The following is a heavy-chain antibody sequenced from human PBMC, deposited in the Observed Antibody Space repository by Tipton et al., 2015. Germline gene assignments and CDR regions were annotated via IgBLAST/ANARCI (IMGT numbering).Heavy chain of an antibody. J-gene: IGHJ6*02. D-gene: IGHD6-19*01. CDR2: ISGDGGST. V-gene: IGHV3-23*01. CDR1: GFTFTSYA. CDR3: ARKPSGPGDYYYYGMDV. Sequence: SLRLSCAASGFTFTSYAMTWVRQAPGKGLEWVSAISGDGGSTYYADSVKGRFTISRDNSKITLYLQMNSLRAEDTAVYYCARKPSGPGDYYYYGMDVWGQGTTVTVSS.